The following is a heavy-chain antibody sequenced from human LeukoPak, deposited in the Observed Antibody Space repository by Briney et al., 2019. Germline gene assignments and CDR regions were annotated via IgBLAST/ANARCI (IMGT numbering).Heavy chain of an antibody. J-gene: IGHJ4*02. CDR3: ARAPVAASRFDY. V-gene: IGHV3-11*01. CDR1: GFTFSDYY. CDR2: ISSSGSTI. Sequence: GGSLRLSCAASGFTFSDYYMSWIRQAPGKGLEWVSYISSSGSTIYYAHSVKGRFTISSDNAKNSLYLQMNSLRAEDTAVYYCARAPVAASRFDYWGQGTLVTVSS. D-gene: IGHD2-15*01.